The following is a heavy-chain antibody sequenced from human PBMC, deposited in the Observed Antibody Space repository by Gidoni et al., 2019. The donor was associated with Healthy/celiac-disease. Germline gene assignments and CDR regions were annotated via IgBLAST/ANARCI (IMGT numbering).Heavy chain of an antibody. CDR2: INHSGST. J-gene: IGHJ3*02. CDR3: ARDSNYNDDFDI. D-gene: IGHD1-7*01. V-gene: IGHV4-34*01. CDR1: SGSFSGYY. Sequence: VLLQQWGAGLLKSSETMSLTCTVYSGSFSGYYLSWIRQHPGNGLEWIGKINHSGSTNYNPSLKSRVTISVETSKNQFSLKLSSVTAADTAVYYCARDSNYNDDFDIWGQGTMVTVSS.